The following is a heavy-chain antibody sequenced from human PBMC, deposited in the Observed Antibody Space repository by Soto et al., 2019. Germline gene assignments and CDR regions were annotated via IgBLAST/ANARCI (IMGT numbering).Heavy chain of an antibody. V-gene: IGHV1-69*13. CDR2: IIPIFGTA. D-gene: IGHD3-22*01. J-gene: IGHJ4*02. CDR1: GGTFSSYA. CDR3: ARSDSSGYYPHAY. Sequence: SVKVSCKASGGTFSSYAISWVRQAPGQGLEWMGGIIPIFGTANYAQKFQGRVTITADESTSTAYMELSSLRSEDTAVYYCARSDSSGYYPHAYWGQGTLVTVS.